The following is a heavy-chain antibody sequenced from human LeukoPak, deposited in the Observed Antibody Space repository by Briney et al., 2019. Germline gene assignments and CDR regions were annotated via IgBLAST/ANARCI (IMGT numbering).Heavy chain of an antibody. V-gene: IGHV3-23*01. CDR2: ISGSGGST. Sequence: SGGTLRLSCAVSGFTFSSYDMSWVRQAPGKGLEWVSAISGSGGSTYYADSVKGRFTISRDNSKNTLFLQMNSLRAEDTAVYYCAKCYRGYSGYDLINYYYYYYMDVWGKGTTVTVSS. CDR3: AKCYRGYSGYDLINYYYYYYMDV. J-gene: IGHJ6*03. D-gene: IGHD5-12*01. CDR1: GFTFSSYD.